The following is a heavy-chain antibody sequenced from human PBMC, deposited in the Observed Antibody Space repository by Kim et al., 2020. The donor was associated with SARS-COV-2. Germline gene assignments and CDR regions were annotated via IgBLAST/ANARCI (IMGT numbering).Heavy chain of an antibody. J-gene: IGHJ3*02. Sequence: ASVKVSCKASGYTFTGYYMHWVRQAPGQGLEWMGWINPNSGGTNYAQKFQGRVTMTRDTSISTAYMELSRLRSDDTAVYYCAGLKLKYYYGSGSLAFDIWGQGTMVTVSS. CDR2: INPNSGGT. CDR3: AGLKLKYYYGSGSLAFDI. V-gene: IGHV1-2*02. D-gene: IGHD3-10*01. CDR1: GYTFTGYY.